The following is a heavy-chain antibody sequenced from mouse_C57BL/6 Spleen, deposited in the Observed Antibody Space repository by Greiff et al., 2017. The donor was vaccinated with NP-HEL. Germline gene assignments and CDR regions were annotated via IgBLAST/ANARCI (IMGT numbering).Heavy chain of an antibody. CDR2: INPGSGGT. D-gene: IGHD2-12*01. Sequence: QVQLQQSGAELVRPGTSVKVSCKASGYAFTNYLIEWVKQRPGQGLEWIGVINPGSGGTNYNEKFKGKATLTADKSSSTAYMQLSSLTSEDSAVYFCERWDSDYYARDYWGQGTSVTVSS. V-gene: IGHV1-54*01. CDR1: GYAFTNYL. J-gene: IGHJ4*01. CDR3: ERWDSDYYARDY.